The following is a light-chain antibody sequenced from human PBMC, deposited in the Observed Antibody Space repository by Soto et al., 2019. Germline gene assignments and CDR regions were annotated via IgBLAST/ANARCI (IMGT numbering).Light chain of an antibody. V-gene: IGLV1-47*01. CDR3: STWDDSLNSVL. J-gene: IGLJ2*01. CDR1: SSTIGSNN. Sequence: QPVLTQPPSASGTPGQRVTVSCSGSSSTIGSNNVAWYKKLAGSAPKLLIYENDQRPSGVPDRFSGSKSGTSASLAISGLRPEDEATYYCSTWDDSLNSVLFGGGTKVTVL. CDR2: END.